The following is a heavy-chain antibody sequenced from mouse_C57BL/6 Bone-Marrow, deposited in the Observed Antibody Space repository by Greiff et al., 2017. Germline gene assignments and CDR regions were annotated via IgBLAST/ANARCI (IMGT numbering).Heavy chain of an antibody. V-gene: IGHV1-81*01. Sequence: VKLQQSGAELARPGASVKLSCKASGYTFTSYGISWVKQRTGQGLEWIGEIYPRSGNTYYNEKFKGKATLTADKSSSTASLELRRLTSEDSAVYFCARGGTVVAPYCYFDFWGTGTTVTVSS. CDR2: IYPRSGNT. J-gene: IGHJ1*03. D-gene: IGHD1-1*01. CDR3: ARGGTVVAPYCYFDF. CDR1: GYTFTSYG.